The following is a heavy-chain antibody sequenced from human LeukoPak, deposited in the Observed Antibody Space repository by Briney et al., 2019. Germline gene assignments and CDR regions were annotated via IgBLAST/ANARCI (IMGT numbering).Heavy chain of an antibody. D-gene: IGHD3-22*01. J-gene: IGHJ5*02. Sequence: GASVKVSCKASGDTFSSYVIYWLRQAPGQGLEWLGGIIPIFGIPNYAQKFQGRVTITADESTRTAYMELSSLRSEDTAVYYCARDYDSTGVPRGWFDPWGQGTLVTVSS. CDR1: GDTFSSYV. V-gene: IGHV1-69*13. CDR2: IIPIFGIP. CDR3: ARDYDSTGVPRGWFDP.